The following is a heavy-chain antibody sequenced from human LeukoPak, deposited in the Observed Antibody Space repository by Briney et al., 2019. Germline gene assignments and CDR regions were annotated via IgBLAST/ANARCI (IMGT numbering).Heavy chain of an antibody. J-gene: IGHJ4*02. CDR3: AREIAVVAGFDY. D-gene: IGHD6-19*01. CDR1: GFTFSSYA. V-gene: IGHV3-30-3*01. Sequence: PGGSLRLSCAASGFTFSSYAMHWVRQAPGKGLEWVAVISYDGSDKYYADSVKGRFTISRDNSKKTLYLQMNSLRAEDTAVYYCAREIAVVAGFDYWGQGTLVTVSS. CDR2: ISYDGSDK.